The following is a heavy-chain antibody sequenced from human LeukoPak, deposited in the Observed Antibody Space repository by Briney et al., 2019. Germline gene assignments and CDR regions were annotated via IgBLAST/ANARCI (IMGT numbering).Heavy chain of an antibody. D-gene: IGHD1-7*01. CDR3: AGGVGITGTIGWFDP. Sequence: SETLSLTCTVSGGSISSYYWSWIRQPPGKGLEWIGFIYYSGSTNYNPSLKSRVTISVDTSKNQFSLKLSSVTAADTAVYYCAGGVGITGTIGWFDPWGQGTLVTVSS. CDR2: IYYSGST. V-gene: IGHV4-59*01. J-gene: IGHJ5*02. CDR1: GGSISSYY.